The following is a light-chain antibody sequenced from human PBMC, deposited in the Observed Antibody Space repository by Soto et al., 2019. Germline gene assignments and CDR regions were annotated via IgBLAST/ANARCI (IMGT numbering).Light chain of an antibody. CDR2: AAS. CDR3: LQDFNYFS. J-gene: IGKJ5*01. Sequence: AVQVTQSPSSLSASVGDRVTITCRASQAIRNDLGWYQQIPGKAPKLLIYAASTLQSGVPSRFSGSGFGTDFAPTISSLQPEDFATYYCLQDFNYFSFGQGTRLEIK. V-gene: IGKV1-6*01. CDR1: QAIRND.